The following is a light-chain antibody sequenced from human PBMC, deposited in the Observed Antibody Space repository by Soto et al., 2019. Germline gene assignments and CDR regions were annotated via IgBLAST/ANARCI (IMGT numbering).Light chain of an antibody. CDR1: QTISSW. J-gene: IGKJ1*01. Sequence: DIQMTQGPCTLYRSVGDRVTITCRASQTISSWLAWYQQKPGKAPKLLIYKASTLKSGVPSRFSGSGSGTEFTLTISSLQPDDFATYYCQHYNSYSEAFGQGTKVDIK. CDR3: QHYNSYSEA. CDR2: KAS. V-gene: IGKV1-5*03.